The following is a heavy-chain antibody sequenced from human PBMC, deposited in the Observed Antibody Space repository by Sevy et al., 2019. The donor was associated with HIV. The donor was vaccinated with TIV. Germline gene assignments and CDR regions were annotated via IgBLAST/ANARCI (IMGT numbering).Heavy chain of an antibody. J-gene: IGHJ4*02. D-gene: IGHD2-21*01. V-gene: IGHV4-39*01. CDR2: IYYSGST. Sequence: SETLSLTCSVSGGSIGSSSYDWGWIRQPPGKGLEWIGTIYYSGSTHYNPSLRSRVTISVDTSKNQFSLRLTSVTAADTAVYYCARHAGIVDRAFDYWGQGTLVTVSS. CDR3: ARHAGIVDRAFDY. CDR1: GGSIGSSSYD.